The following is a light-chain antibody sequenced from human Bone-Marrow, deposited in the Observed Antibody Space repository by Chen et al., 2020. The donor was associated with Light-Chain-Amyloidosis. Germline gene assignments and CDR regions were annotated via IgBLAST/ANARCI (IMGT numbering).Light chain of an antibody. CDR3: SSYTSTNTLV. V-gene: IGLV2-14*01. J-gene: IGLJ1*01. CDR2: EVT. CDR1: SSDVGGYNP. Sequence: QSALTQPASVSGSPGQSITISCTGTSSDVGGYNPVSWYQQHQDKAPKLMIYEVTNRPSWVPYRFSGSRSNDTASLTSSELQAEDAADYFCSSYTSTNTLVFGRGTRVTVL.